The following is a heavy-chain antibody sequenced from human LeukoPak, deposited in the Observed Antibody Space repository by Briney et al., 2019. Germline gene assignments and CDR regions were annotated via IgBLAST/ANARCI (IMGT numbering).Heavy chain of an antibody. V-gene: IGHV4-59*08. Sequence: PSETLSLTCTVSGGSISSYYWSWIRQPPGTGLEWIGYIYYSGSTNYNPSLKSRVTISVDTSKNQFSLKLSSVTAADTAVYYCARLPSSSWYSAFDIWGQGTMVTVSS. D-gene: IGHD6-13*01. J-gene: IGHJ3*02. CDR2: IYYSGST. CDR3: ARLPSSSWYSAFDI. CDR1: GGSISSYY.